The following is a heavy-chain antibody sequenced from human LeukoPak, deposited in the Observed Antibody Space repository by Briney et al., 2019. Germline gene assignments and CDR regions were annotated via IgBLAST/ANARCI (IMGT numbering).Heavy chain of an antibody. CDR2: MSYDGSNK. D-gene: IGHD6-19*01. J-gene: IGHJ4*02. CDR3: ARSSGWYG. V-gene: IGHV3-30*03. CDR1: GFSFSDHG. Sequence: GGSLRLSCAASGFSFSDHGMHWVRQAPGKGLEWVAVMSYDGSNKDYADSVKGRFTISRDNSKNTLYLQMNSLRAEDTAVYYCARSSGWYGWGQGTLVTVSS.